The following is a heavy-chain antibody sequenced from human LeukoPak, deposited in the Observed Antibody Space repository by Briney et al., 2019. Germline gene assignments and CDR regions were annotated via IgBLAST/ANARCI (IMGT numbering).Heavy chain of an antibody. V-gene: IGHV3-23*01. D-gene: IGHD3-22*01. CDR2: IGGSGGST. J-gene: IGHJ4*02. Sequence: GRSLRLSCAASGYTFSSYAMSWVRQAPGKGLEWVSAIGGSGGSTYYADSVKGRFTISRDNSKNTLYLQMNSLRAEDTAVYYCAKDAQGYYYDSSGYWGYWGQGTLVTVSS. CDR1: GYTFSSYA. CDR3: AKDAQGYYYDSSGYWGY.